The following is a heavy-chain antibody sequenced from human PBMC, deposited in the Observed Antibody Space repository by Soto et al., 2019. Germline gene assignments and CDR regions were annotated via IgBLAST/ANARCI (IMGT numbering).Heavy chain of an antibody. CDR3: SRHSLWFGELPYEFDD. J-gene: IGHJ4*02. V-gene: IGHV3-23*01. CDR1: GFTFGRYA. CDR2: ISGSGGST. D-gene: IGHD3-10*01. Sequence: PGGSLRLSCAASGFTFGRYAMSWVGQAPGKGLEWVSAISGSGGSTYYADSVKGRFTISRDNSKNTLYLQMNSLRAEDTAVYYCSRHSLWFGELPYEFDDRSQGALVTVSS.